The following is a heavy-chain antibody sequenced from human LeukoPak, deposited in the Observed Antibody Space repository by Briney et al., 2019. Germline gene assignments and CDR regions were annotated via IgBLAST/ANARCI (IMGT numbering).Heavy chain of an antibody. CDR1: GGSITSTTYY. D-gene: IGHD3-9*01. V-gene: IGHV4-39*07. CDR3: ARGGDGILTDPYYYYGMDV. Sequence: SETLSLTCAVSGGSITSTTYYWGWIRQPPGKGLEWIGRIHSNGNTYYNPSLESRVTISVDTSKNQFSLKLSSVTAADTAVYYCARGGDGILTDPYYYYGMDVWGQGTTVTVSS. J-gene: IGHJ6*02. CDR2: IHSNGNT.